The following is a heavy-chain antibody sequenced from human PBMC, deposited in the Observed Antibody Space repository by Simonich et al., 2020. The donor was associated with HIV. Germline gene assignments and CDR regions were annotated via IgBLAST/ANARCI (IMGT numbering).Heavy chain of an antibody. CDR3: ARDLVGSAFDI. CDR2: VNSDGRST. V-gene: IGHV3-74*01. D-gene: IGHD2-8*02. CDR1: GFTFSTYG. Sequence: EVQLVESGGDLVQPGGSLRLSCAASGFTFSTYGMHWVRQAPGKGLVWVSRVNSDGRSTSYADSVKGRFTISRDNAKNTLDLQMNSLRAEDTAVYYCARDLVGSAFDIWGQGTMVTVSS. J-gene: IGHJ3*02.